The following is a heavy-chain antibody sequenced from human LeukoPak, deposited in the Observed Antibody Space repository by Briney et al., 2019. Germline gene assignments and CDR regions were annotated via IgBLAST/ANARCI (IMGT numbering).Heavy chain of an antibody. V-gene: IGHV3-30*02. D-gene: IGHD1-26*01. CDR2: ILYDGINK. CDR3: ATEIIRRYNGSRQDGMDV. CDR1: GFTFSSYE. Sequence: GGSLRLSCAASGFTFSSYEMNWVRQAPGKGLEWVAVILYDGINKNYADSVKGRFTISRDNSKNTLYLQMNSLRAEDTALYYCATEIIRRYNGSRQDGMDVWGQGTTVTVSS. J-gene: IGHJ6*02.